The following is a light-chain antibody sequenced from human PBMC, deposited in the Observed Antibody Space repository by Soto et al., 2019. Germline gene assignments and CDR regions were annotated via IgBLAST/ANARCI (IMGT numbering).Light chain of an antibody. Sequence: DIQMTQSPSSLSASVGDRVTITCRASQSISSYLNWYQQKPGKAPKLLIYAASSLQSGVPSRFSGSGSGTDFTLTISGLQPEDVAKYYCQQSYSTPPTFGQGTKLEIK. CDR2: AAS. CDR3: QQSYSTPPT. V-gene: IGKV1-39*01. CDR1: QSISSY. J-gene: IGKJ2*01.